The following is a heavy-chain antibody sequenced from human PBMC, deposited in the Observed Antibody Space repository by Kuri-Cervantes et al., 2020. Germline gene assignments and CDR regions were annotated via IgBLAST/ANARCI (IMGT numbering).Heavy chain of an antibody. Sequence: GGSLRLSCAASGFTFSSYAMSWIRQAPGKGLEWVSYISSSGSTIYYADSVKGRFTISRDNAKNSLYLQMNSLRAEDTAVYYCARDLTSSSAFKGYYYYYGMDVWGQGTTVTVSS. CDR2: ISSSGSTI. CDR3: ARDLTSSSAFKGYYYYYGMDV. CDR1: GFTFSSYA. V-gene: IGHV3-11*01. D-gene: IGHD6-6*01. J-gene: IGHJ6*02.